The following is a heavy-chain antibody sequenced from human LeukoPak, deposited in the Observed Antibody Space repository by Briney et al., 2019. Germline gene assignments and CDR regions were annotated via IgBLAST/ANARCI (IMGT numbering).Heavy chain of an antibody. CDR2: IIPIFGTA. CDR1: GGTFSSYA. CDR3: ARDQRSGYSYGYPFDY. Sequence: SVTVSCKASGGTFSSYAISWVRQAPGQGLEWMGGIIPIFGTANYAQKFQGRVTITADESTSTAYMELRSLRSDDTAVYYCARDQRSGYSYGYPFDYWGQGTLVTVSS. V-gene: IGHV1-69*13. J-gene: IGHJ4*02. D-gene: IGHD5-18*01.